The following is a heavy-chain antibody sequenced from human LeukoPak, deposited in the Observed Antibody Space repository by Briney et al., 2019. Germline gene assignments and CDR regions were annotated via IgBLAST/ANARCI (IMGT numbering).Heavy chain of an antibody. J-gene: IGHJ4*02. CDR2: IWYDGSNK. D-gene: IGHD3-10*01. V-gene: IGHV3-33*01. CDR3: ARDPYVSGTQSHFDY. Sequence: GGSLRLSCAASGFTFSSYGMHWVRQAPGKGLEWVAVIWYDGSNKYYADSVKGRFTISRDNSKNTLYLQMNSLRAEDTAVYYCARDPYVSGTQSHFDYWGQGTLVTVSS. CDR1: GFTFSSYG.